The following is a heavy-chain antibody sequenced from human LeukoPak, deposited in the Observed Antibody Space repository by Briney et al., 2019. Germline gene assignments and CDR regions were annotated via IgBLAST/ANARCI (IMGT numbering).Heavy chain of an antibody. CDR1: GFTFSSYW. CDR2: INSDGSST. V-gene: IGHV3-74*01. CDR3: ARDGGSYLPHDAFDI. J-gene: IGHJ3*02. Sequence: PGGSLSLSCAASGFTFSSYWMHWVRQAPGKGLVWVSRINSDGSSTSYADSVKGRFTISRENDKNTLYLQMNSLRAEDTAVYYCARDGGSYLPHDAFDIWGQGTMVTVSS. D-gene: IGHD1-26*01.